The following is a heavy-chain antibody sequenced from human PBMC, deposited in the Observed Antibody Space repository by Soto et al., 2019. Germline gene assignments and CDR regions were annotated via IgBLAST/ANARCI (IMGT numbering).Heavy chain of an antibody. CDR1: GYTFTSYG. D-gene: IGHD3-3*01. Sequence: ASVKVSCKASGYTFTSYGISWVRQAPGQGLEWMGWISAYNGNTNYAQKLQGRVTMTTDTSTSTAYMELSSLRSEDTAVYYCARNRAYYDFWSGYYNRYYYYAMDVWGQGTTVTVSS. J-gene: IGHJ6*02. CDR3: ARNRAYYDFWSGYYNRYYYYAMDV. V-gene: IGHV1-18*04. CDR2: ISAYNGNT.